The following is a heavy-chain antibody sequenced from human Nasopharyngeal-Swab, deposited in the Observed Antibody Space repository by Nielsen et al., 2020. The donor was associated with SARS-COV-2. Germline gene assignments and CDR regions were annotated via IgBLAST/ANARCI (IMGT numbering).Heavy chain of an antibody. J-gene: IGHJ2*01. V-gene: IGHV3-53*01. Sequence: GESLKISCAASGFSVSGNTYMSWVRQAPGKGLEWVSTIHADGNTYYAASVRGRFTSSRDNSKNTVSLQMNSLRAEDTAVYYCASRGASADPSTRDLPFSRRTFDLWGRGTLVTVSS. CDR3: ASRGASADPSTRDLPFSRRTFDL. CDR1: GFSVSGNTY. D-gene: IGHD6-13*01. CDR2: IHADGNT.